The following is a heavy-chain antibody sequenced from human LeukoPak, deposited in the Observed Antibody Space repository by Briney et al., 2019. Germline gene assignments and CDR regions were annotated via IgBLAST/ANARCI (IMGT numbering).Heavy chain of an antibody. D-gene: IGHD1-26*01. V-gene: IGHV3-33*06. CDR2: IWDDGSYK. Sequence: PGGSLRLSCEASGFSFSNYGMHWVRQAPGKGLEWVAVIWDDGSYKYYADSVKGRFTISRDNSKNTLYLQMNSLRAEDTAVYYCAKPTRGSGSFLIDYWGQGTLVTFSS. CDR3: AKPTRGSGSFLIDY. J-gene: IGHJ4*02. CDR1: GFSFSNYG.